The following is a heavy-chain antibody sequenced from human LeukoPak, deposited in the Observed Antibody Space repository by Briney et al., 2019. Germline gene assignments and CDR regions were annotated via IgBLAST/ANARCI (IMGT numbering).Heavy chain of an antibody. CDR3: ARETVVVTAIWGGPDAFDI. J-gene: IGHJ3*02. V-gene: IGHV3-53*01. CDR1: GFTVSSNY. CDR2: IYSGGST. D-gene: IGHD2-21*02. Sequence: GGSLRLSCAASGFTVSSNYMSWVRQAPGKGLEWVSVIYSGGSTYYADSVKGRFTISRDNSKNTLYLQMNSLRAEDTAVYYCARETVVVTAIWGGPDAFDIWGQGTVVTVSS.